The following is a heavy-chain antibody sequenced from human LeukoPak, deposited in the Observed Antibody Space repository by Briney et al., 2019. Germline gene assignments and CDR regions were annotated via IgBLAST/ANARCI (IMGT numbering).Heavy chain of an antibody. J-gene: IGHJ4*02. V-gene: IGHV4-34*01. Sequence: KPSETLSLTCAVYGESFSGYYWSWIRQPPGKGLEWIGEINRSGSTNYNPSLKSRVTISVDTSKNQVSLKLSSVTAADTAVYYCARQYCSSISCCFDYRGQGTLVPVSS. CDR1: GESFSGYY. CDR3: ARQYCSSISCCFDY. D-gene: IGHD2-2*01. CDR2: INRSGST.